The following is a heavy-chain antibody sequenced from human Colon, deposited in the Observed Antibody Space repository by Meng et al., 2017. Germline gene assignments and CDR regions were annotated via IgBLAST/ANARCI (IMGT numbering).Heavy chain of an antibody. CDR3: ARGGILSPVGHYDSGPPYY. D-gene: IGHD1-14*01. CDR1: GYTFTSYG. V-gene: IGHV1-18*01. CDR2: ISAYNGNT. Sequence: QVQRVQSGAEVKKHGASVKVSCKASGYTFTSYGISWVRQAPGQGLEWMGWISAYNGNTNYAQKLQGRVTMTTDTSTSTAYMELRSLRSDDTAVYYCARGGILSPVGHYDSGPPYYWGQGTLVTVSS. J-gene: IGHJ4*02.